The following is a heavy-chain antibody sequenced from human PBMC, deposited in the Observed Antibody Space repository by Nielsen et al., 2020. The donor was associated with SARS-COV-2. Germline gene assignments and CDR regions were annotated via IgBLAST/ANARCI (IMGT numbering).Heavy chain of an antibody. J-gene: IGHJ6*02. D-gene: IGHD3-10*01. V-gene: IGHV3-23*01. CDR3: AKPVVRGVYYYYGMDV. Sequence: LSLTCAASGFTFSSYAMSWVRQAPGKGLEWVSAISGSGGSTYYADSVKGRFTISRDNSKNTLYLQMNSLRAEDTAVYYCAKPVVRGVYYYYGMDVWGQGTTVTVSS. CDR1: GFTFSSYA. CDR2: ISGSGGST.